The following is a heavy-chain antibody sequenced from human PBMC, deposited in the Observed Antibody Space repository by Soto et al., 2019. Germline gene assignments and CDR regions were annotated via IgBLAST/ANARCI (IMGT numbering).Heavy chain of an antibody. Sequence: QVQLVQSGAEVKKPGSSVKVSCKASGGTFGSYAISWVRQAPGQGLEWMGGIIPIPGTANSAQKFQGRVTTAADESTSTAYRELSSMRSEPTAVYYCARSQGSSTSLEIYYYYYYGMDVWGQGTTVTVSS. CDR3: ARSQGSSTSLEIYYYYYYGMDV. J-gene: IGHJ6*02. D-gene: IGHD2-2*01. CDR2: IIPIPGTA. V-gene: IGHV1-69*01. CDR1: GGTFGSYA.